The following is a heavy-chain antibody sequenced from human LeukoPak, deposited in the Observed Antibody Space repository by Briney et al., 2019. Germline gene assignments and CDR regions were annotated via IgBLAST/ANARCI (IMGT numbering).Heavy chain of an antibody. CDR3: ARGRYFDWLLPTTYFDY. J-gene: IGHJ4*02. Sequence: GASVKVSCKASGYTFTGYYMHWIRQAPGQGLEWMGWINPKSGGTNYAQKFQGRVTMTRDTSISTVYMELSRLRSADTAVYYCARGRYFDWLLPTTYFDYWGQGTLVTVSS. V-gene: IGHV1-2*02. CDR1: GYTFTGYY. CDR2: INPKSGGT. D-gene: IGHD3-9*01.